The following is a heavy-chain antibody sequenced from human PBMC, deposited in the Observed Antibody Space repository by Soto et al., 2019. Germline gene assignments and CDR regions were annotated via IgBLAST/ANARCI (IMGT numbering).Heavy chain of an antibody. CDR2: IIPILGIA. D-gene: IGHD4-17*01. CDR3: ARDRVGHDYGDYAAAFDI. V-gene: IGHV1-69*10. Sequence: VKVSCKASGGTFSSYTISWVRQAPGQGLEWMGRIIPILGIANYAQKFQGRVTITADKSTSTAYMELSSLRSEDTAVYYCARDRVGHDYGDYAAAFDIWGQGTMVTVSS. CDR1: GGTFSSYT. J-gene: IGHJ3*02.